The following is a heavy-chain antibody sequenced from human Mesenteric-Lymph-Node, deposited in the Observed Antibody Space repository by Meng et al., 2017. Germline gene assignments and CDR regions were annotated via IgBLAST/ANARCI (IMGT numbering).Heavy chain of an antibody. D-gene: IGHD6-6*01. J-gene: IGHJ5*02. CDR3: ASTTSIAARPVPWFDP. V-gene: IGHV4-34*01. CDR2: INHSGST. Sequence: SETLSLTCAVYGGPFSGYYWSWIRQPPGKGLEWIGEINHSGSTNYNPSLKSRVTISVDTSKNQFSLKLSSVTAADTAVYYCASTTSIAARPVPWFDPWGQGTLVTVSS. CDR1: GGPFSGYY.